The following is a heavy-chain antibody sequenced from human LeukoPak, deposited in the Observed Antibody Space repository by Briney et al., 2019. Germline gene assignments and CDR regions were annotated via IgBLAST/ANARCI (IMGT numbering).Heavy chain of an antibody. J-gene: IGHJ5*01. CDR3: TRDPRHFDS. Sequence: GGSLRLSCPASGFTFSDSYMTWVRQAPGKGVEWVAYISGSGHDINYSDSVKGRFTISRDNAKNSLYLQMSSLRVEDTAVYYCTRDPRHFDSCGQGTLVTVSS. CDR2: ISGSGHDI. V-gene: IGHV3-11*04. D-gene: IGHD6-6*01. CDR1: GFTFSDSY.